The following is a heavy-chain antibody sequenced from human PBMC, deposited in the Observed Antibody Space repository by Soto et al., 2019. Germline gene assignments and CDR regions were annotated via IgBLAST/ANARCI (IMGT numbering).Heavy chain of an antibody. CDR3: ARREMVRSPDLIYYGMDV. CDR2: IDPSDSYT. CDR1: GYSFTSYW. D-gene: IGHD3-10*01. V-gene: IGHV5-10-1*01. J-gene: IGHJ6*02. Sequence: GESLKISCKGSGYSFTSYWISWVRQMPGKGLEWMGRIDPSDSYTNYSPSFQGHVTISADKSISTAYLQWSSLKASDTAMYYCARREMVRSPDLIYYGMDVWGQGTRVTVPS.